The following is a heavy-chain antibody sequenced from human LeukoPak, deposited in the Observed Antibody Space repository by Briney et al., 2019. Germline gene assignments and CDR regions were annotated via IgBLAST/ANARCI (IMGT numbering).Heavy chain of an antibody. Sequence: GGSLRLSCAASGFTFSRSSTNWVRQAPGKGLEWVSSISSTSSYIYYADSVKGRFTISRDNAKNSLYLQMDSLRAEDTAVYYCATSDDLWSGMDNWGQGTLVTVSS. CDR2: ISSTSSYI. D-gene: IGHD3-3*01. J-gene: IGHJ4*02. V-gene: IGHV3-21*01. CDR3: ATSDDLWSGMDN. CDR1: GFTFSRSS.